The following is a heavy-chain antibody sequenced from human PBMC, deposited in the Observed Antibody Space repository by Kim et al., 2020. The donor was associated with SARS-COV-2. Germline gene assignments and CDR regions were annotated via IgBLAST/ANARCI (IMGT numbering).Heavy chain of an antibody. J-gene: IGHJ4*02. CDR3: ARGSYYGSGRVPYFDY. CDR1: GGSISSSNW. CDR2: IYHSGST. Sequence: SETLSLTCAVSGGSISSSNWWSWVRQPPGKGLEWIGEIYHSGSTNYNPSLKSRVTISVDKSKNQFSLKLSSVTAADTAVYYCARGSYYGSGRVPYFDYWGQGTLVTVSS. D-gene: IGHD3-10*01. V-gene: IGHV4-4*02.